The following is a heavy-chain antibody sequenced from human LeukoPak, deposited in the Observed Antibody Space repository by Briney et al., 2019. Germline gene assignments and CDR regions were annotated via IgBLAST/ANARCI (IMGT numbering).Heavy chain of an antibody. CDR2: IYHSGNT. J-gene: IGHJ3*02. CDR1: DYSISSGSS. CDR3: ARATYYDFWSGMGAFDI. Sequence: SETLSLTCTVSDYSISSGSSWGWIRQSPGKGLECIGTIYHSGNTYYNPSLKSRATISVNTSKNQFSLNLTSVTAADTAVYFCARATYYDFWSGMGAFDIWGQGTVVTASS. D-gene: IGHD3-3*01. V-gene: IGHV4-38-2*02.